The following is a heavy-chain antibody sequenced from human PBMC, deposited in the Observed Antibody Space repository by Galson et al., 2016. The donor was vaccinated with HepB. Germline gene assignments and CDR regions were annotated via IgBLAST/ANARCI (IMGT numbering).Heavy chain of an antibody. V-gene: IGHV4-39*01. CDR1: GDSISSSSYY. D-gene: IGHD2-15*01. CDR3: ARRHVYCSPEDTGRGHFGF. CDR2: IYYSGST. Sequence: SETLSLTCTVSGDSISSSSYYWDWIRQPPGKGLEWIGTIYYSGSTYYNPSLKSRLTMSVDTSKNQFSLKLRSVTAAETAVYYCARRHVYCSPEDTGRGHFGFWGQGILVTVSS. J-gene: IGHJ4*02.